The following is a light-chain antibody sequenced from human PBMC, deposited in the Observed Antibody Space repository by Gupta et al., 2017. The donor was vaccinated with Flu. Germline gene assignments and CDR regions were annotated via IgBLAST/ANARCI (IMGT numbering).Light chain of an antibody. Sequence: QSVLTQPPSASGTPGQRVTISCSGGTSNVGSNTVNWYQHLPGTAPKLLMYNFDQRPSGVTDRFSGSKSGTSASLAISGLQSEDEGDYYCAVWDDSRNGWAFGGGTKLTVL. CDR2: NFD. CDR3: AVWDDSRNGWA. V-gene: IGLV1-44*01. J-gene: IGLJ3*02. CDR1: TSNVGSNT.